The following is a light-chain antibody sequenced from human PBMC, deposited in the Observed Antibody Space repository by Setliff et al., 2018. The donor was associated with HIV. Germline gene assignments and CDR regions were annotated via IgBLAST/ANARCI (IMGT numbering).Light chain of an antibody. Sequence: LTQPRSVSGSPGQSVTISCTGTSSDVGDYNHVSWYQQHPGKAPKLIIYDANKRPSGVPDRFSASKSGNTASLTISGLQAEDEADYYCSYAGKFTWVLGGGTKVTVL. CDR1: SSDVGDYNH. J-gene: IGLJ3*02. CDR3: CSYAGKFTWV. V-gene: IGLV2-11*01. CDR2: DAN.